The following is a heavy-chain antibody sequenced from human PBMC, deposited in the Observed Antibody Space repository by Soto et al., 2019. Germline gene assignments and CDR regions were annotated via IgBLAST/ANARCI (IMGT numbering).Heavy chain of an antibody. J-gene: IGHJ4*02. CDR2: ISGSGDST. CDR3: XKALYGGFTY. Sequence: EVRLLESGGGLVQPGGSLRLSCAASGFTFSVYAMSWVRQAPGKGLEWVSGISGSGDSTXXXDSVKGRFTVSRDNXXXXXXXXXXXXXXXXXXXXXXXKALYGGFTYWGQGTLVTVSS. D-gene: IGHD3-10*01. V-gene: IGHV3-23*01. CDR1: GFTFSVYA.